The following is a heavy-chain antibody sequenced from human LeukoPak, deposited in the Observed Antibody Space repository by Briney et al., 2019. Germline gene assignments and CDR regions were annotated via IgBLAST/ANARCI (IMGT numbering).Heavy chain of an antibody. V-gene: IGHV4-59*12. D-gene: IGHD5-12*01. CDR2: IYYSGNT. CDR1: GGSINNYY. Sequence: SETLSLTCIVSGGSINNYYWSWIRQPPGKGLEWIAYIYYSGNTNYNPSLKSRVTISVDTSKNQFSLKLSSVTAADTAVYYCARVSGYDWESFYDYWGQGTLVTVSS. CDR3: ARVSGYDWESFYDY. J-gene: IGHJ4*02.